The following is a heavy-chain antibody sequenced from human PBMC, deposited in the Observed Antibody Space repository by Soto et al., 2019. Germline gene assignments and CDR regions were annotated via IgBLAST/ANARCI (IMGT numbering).Heavy chain of an antibody. CDR1: GFTFSNYI. D-gene: IGHD3-22*01. CDR3: ARPYDSSGYYPVCAFDI. J-gene: IGHJ3*02. Sequence: GGSLRLSCTASGFTFSNYIMNWVRQAPGRGLEWVASISGSGTYIHYTDLLRGRFTISRDNAKNSLYLQMNSLRAEDTAVYYCARPYDSSGYYPVCAFDIWGQGTMVTVSS. V-gene: IGHV3-21*04. CDR2: ISGSGTYI.